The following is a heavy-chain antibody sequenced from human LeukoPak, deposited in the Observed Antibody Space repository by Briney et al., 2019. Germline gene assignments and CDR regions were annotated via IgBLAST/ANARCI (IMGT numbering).Heavy chain of an antibody. CDR3: ASNPLAVGVSGRSRYYYYMDV. D-gene: IGHD3-10*01. Sequence: SVKVSCKASGCTVSRYAISWVRQPPGQELEWMGGIVPIFGTANYAQKFQGRVTITADESTSTAYMVLSSVRSEDTAVYYCASNPLAVGVSGRSRYYYYMDVWGKGTTVTVSS. J-gene: IGHJ6*03. CDR1: GCTVSRYA. CDR2: IVPIFGTA. V-gene: IGHV1-69*01.